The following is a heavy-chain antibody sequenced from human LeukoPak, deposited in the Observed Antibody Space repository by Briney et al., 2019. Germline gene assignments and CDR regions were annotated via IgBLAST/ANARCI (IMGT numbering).Heavy chain of an antibody. Sequence: PSETLSLTCAVYGGSFSGYYWSWIRQPPGKGLEWIGEINHSGSTNYNPSLKSRVTISVDTSKNQFSLKLSSVTAADTAAYYCARFYYDSSGYYLFDYWGQGTLVTVSS. CDR2: INHSGST. V-gene: IGHV4-34*01. CDR1: GGSFSGYY. D-gene: IGHD3-22*01. J-gene: IGHJ4*02. CDR3: ARFYYDSSGYYLFDY.